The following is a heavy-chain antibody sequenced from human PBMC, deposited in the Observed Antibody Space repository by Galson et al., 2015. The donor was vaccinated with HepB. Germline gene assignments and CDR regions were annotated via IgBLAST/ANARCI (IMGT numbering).Heavy chain of an antibody. Sequence: SLRLSCAASGFTFSSYAMNWVRQAPGKGLEWVAVISYDGSNKYYADSVKGRFTISRDNSKNTLYLQMNSLRAEDTAVYYCAAELDPPLDYWGQGTLVTVSS. J-gene: IGHJ4*02. V-gene: IGHV3-30*04. D-gene: IGHD1-14*01. CDR3: AAELDPPLDY. CDR2: ISYDGSNK. CDR1: GFTFSSYA.